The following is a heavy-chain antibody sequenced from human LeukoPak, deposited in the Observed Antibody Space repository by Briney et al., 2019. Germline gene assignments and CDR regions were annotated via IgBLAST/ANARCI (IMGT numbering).Heavy chain of an antibody. CDR3: ARESYGDASGSYHGEAFDI. J-gene: IGHJ3*02. V-gene: IGHV3-15*01. CDR1: GFTFSNAW. CDR2: IKSKTDGGTT. D-gene: IGHD3-10*01. Sequence: SGGSLRLSCAASGFTFSNAWMSWVRQAPGKGLEWVGHIKSKTDGGTTDYAAPVKGRFTISRDNAKNSLYLQMNSLRAEDTAVYYCARESYGDASGSYHGEAFDIWGQGTMVTVSS.